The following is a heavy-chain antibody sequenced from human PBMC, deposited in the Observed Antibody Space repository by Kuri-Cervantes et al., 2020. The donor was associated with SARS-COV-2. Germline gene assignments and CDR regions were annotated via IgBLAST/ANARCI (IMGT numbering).Heavy chain of an antibody. CDR2: INHSGST. CDR3: ARVKSVVTPDIDY. J-gene: IGHJ4*02. Sequence: SQTLSLTCAVYGGSFSGYYWSWIRQPPGKGLDWIGEINHSGSTNYNPSLKSRVTISVDTSKNQFSLKLSSVTAADTAVYYCARVKSVVTPDIDYWGQGTLVTVSS. V-gene: IGHV4-34*01. CDR1: GGSFSGYY. D-gene: IGHD4-23*01.